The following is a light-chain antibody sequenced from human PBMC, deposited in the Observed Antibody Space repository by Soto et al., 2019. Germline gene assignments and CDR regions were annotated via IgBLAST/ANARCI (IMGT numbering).Light chain of an antibody. CDR2: GAS. CDR1: QSVSSSY. J-gene: IGKJ1*01. Sequence: EIVLTQSPGTLSLSPGERATLSCRASQSVSSSYIAWYQQKPGQAPRFLIYGASSRATGIPDRFSGSGSGTDFTLTISRLEPEDFAVYYCHQYGSSPWTFGQGTKVEIK. V-gene: IGKV3-20*01. CDR3: HQYGSSPWT.